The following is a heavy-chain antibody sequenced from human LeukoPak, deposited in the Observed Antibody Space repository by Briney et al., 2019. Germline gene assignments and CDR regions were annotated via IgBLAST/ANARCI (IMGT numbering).Heavy chain of an antibody. Sequence: GGSLRLSCAASRFTFSSYGMSWVRQAPGKGLEWVSGISGSGGSTYYADSAKGRFTISRDNSKNTLYLQMNSLRAEDTAVYYCARSLRIAAAGTGSNWFDPWGQGTLVTVSS. CDR2: ISGSGGST. CDR3: ARSLRIAAAGTGSNWFDP. V-gene: IGHV3-23*01. CDR1: RFTFSSYG. J-gene: IGHJ5*02. D-gene: IGHD6-13*01.